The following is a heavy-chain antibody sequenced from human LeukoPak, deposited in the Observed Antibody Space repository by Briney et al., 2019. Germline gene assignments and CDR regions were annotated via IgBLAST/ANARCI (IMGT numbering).Heavy chain of an antibody. Sequence: ASVKVSCKLSGNSLSELSIQWVRQAPGKGLECLGGFDPEEAKMVYAQNFQGRVTMTEDTSTQTTYMELSGLTSDDTAVYYCTTRSGDFWSGFVNWGQGTLVTVSS. V-gene: IGHV1-24*01. CDR3: TTRSGDFWSGFVN. D-gene: IGHD3-3*01. CDR1: GNSLSELS. J-gene: IGHJ4*02. CDR2: FDPEEAKM.